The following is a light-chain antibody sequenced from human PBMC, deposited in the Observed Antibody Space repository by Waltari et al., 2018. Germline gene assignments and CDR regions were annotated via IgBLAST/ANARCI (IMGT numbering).Light chain of an antibody. Sequence: EIVMTQSPVTLSVSPGARAAPSCRPSQSVRTNLAWYQQRPGQTPRLLIYGTSTRATEIPARFSGSGSGTEFTLTISSLQSEDFAVYYCQQYNDWPYTFGQGTKLEIK. V-gene: IGKV3-15*01. CDR3: QQYNDWPYT. CDR2: GTS. CDR1: QSVRTN. J-gene: IGKJ2*01.